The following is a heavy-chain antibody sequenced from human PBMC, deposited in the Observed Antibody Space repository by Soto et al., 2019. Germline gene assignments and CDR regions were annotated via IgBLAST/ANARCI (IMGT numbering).Heavy chain of an antibody. D-gene: IGHD4-17*01. CDR2: MNPNSGNT. V-gene: IGHV1-8*01. J-gene: IGHJ4*02. CDR1: GYTFTSHD. CDR3: ARWDYGYYARFDY. Sequence: QVQLVQSGAEVKKSGASVKVSCKASGYTFTSHDINWVRQATGQGLEWMGWMNPNSGNTGYSQKFQGRVTMTRNTSISTAYMELSSLRSEDTAVYYCARWDYGYYARFDYWGQGTLVTVSS.